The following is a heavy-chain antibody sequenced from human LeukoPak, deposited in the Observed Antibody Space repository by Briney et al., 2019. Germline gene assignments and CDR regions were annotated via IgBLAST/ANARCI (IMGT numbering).Heavy chain of an antibody. V-gene: IGHV1-24*01. CDR1: GYTLTELS. Sequence: GASVKVSCKVSGYTLTELSMHWVRQAPGKGLERMGGFDPEDGETIYAQKFQGRVTMTEDTSTDTAYMELSSLRSEDTAVYYCATGPLPSIAVAGDFDYWGQGTLVTVSS. J-gene: IGHJ4*02. CDR3: ATGPLPSIAVAGDFDY. CDR2: FDPEDGET. D-gene: IGHD6-19*01.